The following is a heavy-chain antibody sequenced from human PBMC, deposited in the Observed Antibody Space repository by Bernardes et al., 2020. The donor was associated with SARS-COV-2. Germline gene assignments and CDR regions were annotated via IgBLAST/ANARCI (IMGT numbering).Heavy chain of an antibody. Sequence: GGSLRLSCAASGFTFSNYGMSWVRQAPGKGLEWVSAITGSCDIIHYADSVTGRFTVSRDNSKNTLYLQMNSLRAEDTAKYYCTKLIVACDVALDYLDQGNLV. CDR3: TKLIVACDVALDY. J-gene: IGHJ4*02. CDR2: ITGSCDII. D-gene: IGHD2-15*01. CDR1: GFTFSNYG. V-gene: IGHV3-23*01.